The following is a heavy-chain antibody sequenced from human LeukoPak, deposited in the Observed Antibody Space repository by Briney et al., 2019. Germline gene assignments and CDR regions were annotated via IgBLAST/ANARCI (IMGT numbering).Heavy chain of an antibody. CDR3: AKVLRIDF. D-gene: IGHD4-17*01. Sequence: PGGSLRLSCAASGFTFSTYGMHWVRLAPGKGLEWVAFIRYDGSNEYYADSVRGRFTISRDNSKNTLYLQMNSLRAEDTAVYYCAKVLRIDFWGQGTLVTVSS. J-gene: IGHJ4*02. V-gene: IGHV3-30*02. CDR2: IRYDGSNE. CDR1: GFTFSTYG.